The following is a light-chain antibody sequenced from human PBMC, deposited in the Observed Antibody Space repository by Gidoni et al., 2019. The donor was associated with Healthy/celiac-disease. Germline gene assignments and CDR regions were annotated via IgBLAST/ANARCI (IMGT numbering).Light chain of an antibody. V-gene: IGKV4-1*01. CDR3: QQYYSTPWT. Sequence: DIVMTQSPDSLAVSLGERATINCKSSQSVLYISNNKNYLAWYQQKPGQPPKLLIYWASTRESGVPDRFSGSGSGKDFTLTSSSLQAEDVAVYYCQQYYSTPWTFGQGTKVEIK. CDR2: WAS. J-gene: IGKJ1*01. CDR1: QSVLYISNNKNY.